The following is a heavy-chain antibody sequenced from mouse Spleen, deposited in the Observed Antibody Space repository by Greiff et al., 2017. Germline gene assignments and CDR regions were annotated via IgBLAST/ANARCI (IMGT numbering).Heavy chain of an antibody. J-gene: IGHJ3*01. CDR1: GYTFSSYW. V-gene: IGHV1-9*01. Sequence: VQLVESGAELMKPGASVKISCKATGYTFSSYWIEWVKQRPGHGLEWIGEILPGSGSTNYNEKFKGKATFTADTSSNTAYMQLSSLTSEDSAVYYCARTYYDYDEFAYWGQGTLVTVSA. CDR2: ILPGSGST. D-gene: IGHD2-4*01. CDR3: ARTYYDYDEFAY.